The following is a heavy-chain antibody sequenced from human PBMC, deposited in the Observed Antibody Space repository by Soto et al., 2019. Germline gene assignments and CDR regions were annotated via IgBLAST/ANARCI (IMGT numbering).Heavy chain of an antibody. J-gene: IGHJ4*02. CDR2: IYYRGST. D-gene: IGHD3-10*01. V-gene: IGHV4-61*08. CDR3: ARGYYRSPFDY. Sequence: SETLSLACTVSGGSISSGDYYCSWIRQPPGKGLEWIGYIYYRGSTDYNPSLKGRVTISVDTSKNQFSLKLNSVSAADTAVYYCARGYYRSPFDYWGPGTLVTVSS. CDR1: GGSISSGDYY.